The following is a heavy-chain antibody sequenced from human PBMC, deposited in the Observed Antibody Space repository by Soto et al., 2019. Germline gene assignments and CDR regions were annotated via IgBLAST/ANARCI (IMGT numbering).Heavy chain of an antibody. V-gene: IGHV4-31*03. Sequence: QVQLQESGPGLVKPAQTLSLTCTVSGASINAGAYYWNWVRQHPEKVLEWLGYIRYSGNTYYTPSLKSRVIISLATCKTQFSLMLSSVTAADTAMYYCARSNYGDYGAQPDHRGQGTPFTVSS. D-gene: IGHD4-17*01. CDR2: IRYSGNT. CDR3: ARSNYGDYGAQPDH. CDR1: GASINAGAYY. J-gene: IGHJ4*02.